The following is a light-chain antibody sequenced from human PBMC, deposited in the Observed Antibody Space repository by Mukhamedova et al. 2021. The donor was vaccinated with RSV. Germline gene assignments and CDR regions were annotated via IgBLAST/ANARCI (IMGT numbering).Light chain of an antibody. J-gene: IGKJ3*01. CDR3: QQYGSSRT. CDR2: GAS. Sequence: LLIYGASSRATGIPDRFSGSGSGTDFTLTISRLEPEDFAGYYCQQYGSSRTFGPGT. V-gene: IGKV3-20*01.